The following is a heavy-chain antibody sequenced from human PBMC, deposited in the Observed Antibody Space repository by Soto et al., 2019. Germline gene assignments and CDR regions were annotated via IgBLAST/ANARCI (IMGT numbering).Heavy chain of an antibody. J-gene: IGHJ4*02. D-gene: IGHD1-1*01. V-gene: IGHV3-15*07. Sequence: EVELMESGGGLVNPGESLRLSCAASGFTFTNAWMNWVRQAPGKGPEWVGRVKTKADGGTTDYAAPAKGRFTISRDDSINTVYLQMNSLKIEDTALYYCTSRIRTTNDYWGQGTLVTVSS. CDR2: VKTKADGGTT. CDR3: TSRIRTTNDY. CDR1: GFTFTNAW.